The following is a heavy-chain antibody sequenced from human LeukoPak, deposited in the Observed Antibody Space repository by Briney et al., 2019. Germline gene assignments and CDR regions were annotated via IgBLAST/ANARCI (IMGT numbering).Heavy chain of an antibody. D-gene: IGHD3-10*01. V-gene: IGHV4-39*07. Sequence: PSETLSLTCTVSGGSIRSSYYYWGWIRQPPGKGLEWIGEINHSGSTNYNPSLKSRVTISVDTSKNQFSLKLSSVTAADTAVYYCARGIPYYYGSGRPYGMDVWGQGTTVTVSS. J-gene: IGHJ6*02. CDR2: INHSGST. CDR1: GGSIRSSYYY. CDR3: ARGIPYYYGSGRPYGMDV.